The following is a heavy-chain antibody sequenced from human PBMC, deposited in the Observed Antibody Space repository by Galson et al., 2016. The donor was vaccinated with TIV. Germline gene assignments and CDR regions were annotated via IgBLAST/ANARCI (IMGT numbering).Heavy chain of an antibody. CDR2: IVPIYRSP. CDR1: GGSFSNYY. V-gene: IGHV1-69*13. J-gene: IGHJ2*01. CDR3: ARPSDSSWYFDL. D-gene: IGHD6-13*01. Sequence: SVKVSCKASGGSFSNYYINWVRQAPGQGPEWMGGIVPIYRSPKYARRFQGRFTSTADESTSTVFVELTSLTSDDTATYYCARPSDSSWYFDLWGRGTQVIVSS.